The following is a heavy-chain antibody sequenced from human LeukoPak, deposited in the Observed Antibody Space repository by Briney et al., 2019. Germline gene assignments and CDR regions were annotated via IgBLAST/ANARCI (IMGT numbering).Heavy chain of an antibody. CDR1: GYTFIGYD. V-gene: IGHV1-8*01. D-gene: IGHD6-19*01. Sequence: ASVKVSCKTSGYTFIGYDIIWVRQATGQGLEWMGWLNPSSGDTGYAQKFQGRVTFSRDTSISTAYMELSRLRSDDTAVYYCAGEPYSSGWYFDYWGQGTLVTVSS. CDR2: LNPSSGDT. J-gene: IGHJ4*02. CDR3: AGEPYSSGWYFDY.